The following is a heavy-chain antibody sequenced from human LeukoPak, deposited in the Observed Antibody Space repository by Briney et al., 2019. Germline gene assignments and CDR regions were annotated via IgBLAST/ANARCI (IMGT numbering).Heavy chain of an antibody. CDR3: ARAGGRDGYKNYYYYGMDV. CDR2: INTNTGNP. D-gene: IGHD5-24*01. V-gene: IGHV7-4-1*02. J-gene: IGHJ6*02. CDR1: GYTFTSYA. Sequence: ASVKVSCKASGYTFTSYAMNWVRQAPGQGLEWMGWINTNTGNPTYAQGFTGRFVFSLDTSVSTAYLQISSPKAEDTAVYYCARAGGRDGYKNYYYYGMDVWGQGTTVAVSS.